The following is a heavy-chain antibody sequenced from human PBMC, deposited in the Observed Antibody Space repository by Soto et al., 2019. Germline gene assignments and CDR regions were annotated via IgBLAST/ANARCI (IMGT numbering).Heavy chain of an antibody. CDR2: ISAYNGNT. J-gene: IGHJ5*02. V-gene: IGHV1-18*01. Sequence: ASVKVSCKASGYTFTSYGISWVRQAPGQGLEWMGWISAYNGNTNYAQKLQGRVTMTTDTSTSTAYMELRSLRSDDTAVYYCAFIIAAAGTGNWFDPWGQGTLVTVSS. D-gene: IGHD6-13*01. CDR1: GYTFTSYG. CDR3: AFIIAAAGTGNWFDP.